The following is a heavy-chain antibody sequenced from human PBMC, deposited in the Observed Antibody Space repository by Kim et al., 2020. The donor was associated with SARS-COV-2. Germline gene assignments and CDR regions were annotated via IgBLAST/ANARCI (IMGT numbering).Heavy chain of an antibody. CDR2: INTDGSNT. J-gene: IGHJ6*02. D-gene: IGHD1-26*01. Sequence: GGSLRLSCAASGFTFSTSWMHWVRQAPGKGLVWVSRINTDGSNTAYAESVKGRFTLSRDNAKNTLYLQMGSLRAEDTAVYYCARVSSGYYYGMDVWGRGT. CDR1: GFTFSTSW. V-gene: IGHV3-74*01. CDR3: ARVSSGYYYGMDV.